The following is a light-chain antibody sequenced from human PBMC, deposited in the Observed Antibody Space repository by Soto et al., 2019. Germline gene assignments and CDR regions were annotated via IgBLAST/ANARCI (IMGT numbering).Light chain of an antibody. CDR3: QSYDSSLSGWV. CDR2: GNS. J-gene: IGLJ3*02. Sequence: QSVLTQPPSVSGAPGQRVTISCTGSSSNIGAGYDVHWYQQLPGTAPKLLIYGNSNRPSGVPDRFSGSKSVTSASLAITGLQAEDEADYYCQSYDSSLSGWVFGGGTKHTVL. V-gene: IGLV1-40*01. CDR1: SSNIGAGYD.